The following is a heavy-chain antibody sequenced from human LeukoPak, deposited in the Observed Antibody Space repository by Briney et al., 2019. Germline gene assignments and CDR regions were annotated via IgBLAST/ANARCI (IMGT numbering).Heavy chain of an antibody. CDR3: AREKNDLDY. V-gene: IGHV4-61*02. CDR2: IYTSGST. Sequence: SETLSLTCTVSGGSISSSSYYWSWLRQPAGKGLEWIGRIYTSGSTNYNPSLKSRVTMSVDTSKNQFSLKLSSVTAADTAVYYCAREKNDLDYWGQGTLVTVSS. CDR1: GGSISSSSYY. J-gene: IGHJ4*02.